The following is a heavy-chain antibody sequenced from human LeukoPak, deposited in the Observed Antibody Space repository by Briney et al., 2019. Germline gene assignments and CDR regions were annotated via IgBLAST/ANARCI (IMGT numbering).Heavy chain of an antibody. V-gene: IGHV1-69*13. CDR1: GGTFSSYA. CDR2: IIPIFGTA. CDR3: AKVQAAAADDAFDI. Sequence: GASVKVSCKASGGTFSSYAISWVRQAPGQGLEWMGGIIPIFGTANYAQKFQGRVTITADESTSTAYMELSSLRSEDTAVYYCAKVQAAAADDAFDIWGQGTMVTVSS. J-gene: IGHJ3*02. D-gene: IGHD6-13*01.